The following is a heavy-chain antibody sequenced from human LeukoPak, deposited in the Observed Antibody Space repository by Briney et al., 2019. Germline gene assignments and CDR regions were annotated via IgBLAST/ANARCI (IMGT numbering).Heavy chain of an antibody. CDR3: ARVRTYYDFWSGDHRGTYYFDY. V-gene: IGHV3-7*01. CDR2: IKQDGSEK. CDR1: GFTFSSYW. Sequence: PGGSLRLSCAASGFTFSSYWMSWVRQAPGKGLEWVANIKQDGSEKYYVDSVKGRFTISRDNAKNTLYLQMNSLRAEDTAVYYCARVRTYYDFWSGDHRGTYYFDYWGQGALVTVSS. D-gene: IGHD3-3*01. J-gene: IGHJ4*02.